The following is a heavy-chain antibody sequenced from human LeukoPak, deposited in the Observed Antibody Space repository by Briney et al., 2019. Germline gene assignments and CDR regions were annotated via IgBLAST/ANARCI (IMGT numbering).Heavy chain of an antibody. D-gene: IGHD6-13*01. CDR1: GFTFSSYS. J-gene: IGHJ5*02. CDR2: ITTRSSYI. CDR3: ARDPAAAGTVWLDP. Sequence: GGSLSLSCAASGFTFSSYSMNWVRQAPGKGLEWVSSITTRSSYIYYADSVRGRFTISRDDAKNSLYLQMNSLRADDTAVYYCARDPAAAGTVWLDPWGQGTLVTVSS. V-gene: IGHV3-21*06.